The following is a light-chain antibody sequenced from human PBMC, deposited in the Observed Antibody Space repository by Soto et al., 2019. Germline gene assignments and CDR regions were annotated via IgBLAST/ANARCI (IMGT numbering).Light chain of an antibody. CDR1: SSDVGSYNL. CDR2: EDP. J-gene: IGLJ1*01. CDR3: CSYAGSSPWV. Sequence: QSALTQPASVSGSPGQSITISCTGTSSDVGSYNLVSWYQHHPGKAPKLLIYEDPKRPSGVSNRFSGSKSGNTASLTISGLQAEDEAYYYCCSYAGSSPWVFGTGTKVTVL. V-gene: IGLV2-23*01.